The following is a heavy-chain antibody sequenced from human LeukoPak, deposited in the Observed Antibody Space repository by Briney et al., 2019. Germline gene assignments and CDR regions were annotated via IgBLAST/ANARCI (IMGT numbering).Heavy chain of an antibody. D-gene: IGHD6-13*01. Sequence: PGGSLRLSCAASGFTFSSYSMNWVRQAPGKGLEWVSSISSSSSYIYYADSVKGRFTISRDNAKNSLYLQMNSLRAKDTAVYYCANPPGYSSSWYLAFDIWGQGTMVTVSS. J-gene: IGHJ3*02. CDR2: ISSSSSYI. CDR1: GFTFSSYS. CDR3: ANPPGYSSSWYLAFDI. V-gene: IGHV3-21*04.